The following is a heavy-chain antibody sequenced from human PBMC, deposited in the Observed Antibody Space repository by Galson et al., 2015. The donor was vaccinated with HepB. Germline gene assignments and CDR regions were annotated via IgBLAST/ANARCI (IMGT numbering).Heavy chain of an antibody. Sequence: SVKVSCKASGYTFTSYDISWVRQAPGQGLERMGWISAYNGNTNYALKLQGRVTINPDTSKNQFSLHLTPVTPEDTAVYYCARVPGTIYYYGVDVWGQGTMVTVSS. J-gene: IGHJ6*02. D-gene: IGHD6-19*01. CDR2: ISAYNGNT. V-gene: IGHV1-18*01. CDR3: ARVPGTIYYYGVDV. CDR1: GYTFTSYD.